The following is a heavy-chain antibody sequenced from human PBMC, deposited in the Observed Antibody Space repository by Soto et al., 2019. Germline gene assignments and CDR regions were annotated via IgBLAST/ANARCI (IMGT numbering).Heavy chain of an antibody. CDR2: ISAYNGNT. J-gene: IGHJ6*03. V-gene: IGHV1-18*01. Sequence: ASVKVSCKASGYTFTSYGISWVRQAPGRGLEWMGWISAYNGNTDYAQKFQGRVTMTRDTSTSTAYMELRSLRSEDTAVYYCARGEGYYGSGYYMDVWGKGTTVTVSS. CDR3: ARGEGYYGSGYYMDV. D-gene: IGHD3-10*01. CDR1: GYTFTSYG.